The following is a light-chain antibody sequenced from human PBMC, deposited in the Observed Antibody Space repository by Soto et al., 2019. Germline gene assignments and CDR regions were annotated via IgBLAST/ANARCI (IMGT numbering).Light chain of an antibody. CDR3: QQYNNWPLLT. CDR2: GAS. V-gene: IGKV3-15*01. CDR1: QSVSSN. J-gene: IGKJ1*01. Sequence: EIVMTQSPATLSVSPGERATLSCRASQSVSSNLAWYQQKPGQAPRLLICGASTRATCIPARFSGSGSGTEFTLTICSLESEDFAVYYCQQYNNWPLLTFGQGTKVEIK.